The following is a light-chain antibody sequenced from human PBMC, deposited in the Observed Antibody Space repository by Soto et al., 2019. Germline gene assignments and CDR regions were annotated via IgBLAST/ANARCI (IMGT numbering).Light chain of an antibody. CDR3: TSYTTSSLYV. CDR2: DVN. Sequence: QSALTQPASVSGSPGQSLTISCTGTSSDVGAYNYVSWYQQHPGKAPKLIIYDVNNRPSGVSNRLSGAKSGNTASLTISGLHAEDEADYYCTSYTTSSLYVFGTGTKLTVL. CDR1: SSDVGAYNY. V-gene: IGLV2-14*01. J-gene: IGLJ1*01.